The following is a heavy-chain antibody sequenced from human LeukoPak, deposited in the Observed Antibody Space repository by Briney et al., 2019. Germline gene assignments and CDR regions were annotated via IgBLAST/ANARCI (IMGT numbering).Heavy chain of an antibody. CDR2: ISAYNGNT. Sequence: ASVKVSCKASGYTFTSYGISWVRQAPGQGLEWMGWISAYNGNTNYAQKLQGRVTMTTGTSTSTAYMELRSLRSDDTAVYYCARERPSYYYDSSGSVDAFDIWGQGTMVTDSS. V-gene: IGHV1-18*01. J-gene: IGHJ3*02. CDR1: GYTFTSYG. CDR3: ARERPSYYYDSSGSVDAFDI. D-gene: IGHD3-22*01.